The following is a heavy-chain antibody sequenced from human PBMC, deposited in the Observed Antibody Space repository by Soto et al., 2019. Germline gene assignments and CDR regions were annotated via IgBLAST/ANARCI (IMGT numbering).Heavy chain of an antibody. CDR2: ISNDGGDK. CDR1: GFTLGTYG. V-gene: IGHV3-30*18. CDR3: AKEFFDSSGFYPSLDALDI. J-gene: IGHJ3*02. Sequence: QVQLAESGGGVVQPGRSLTITCAASGFTLGTYGMHWVRQAPGKGLEWVAVISNDGGDKYYSDSVMGRFTISRDNSKNTLFLQMNSLRAEDTAVYFCAKEFFDSSGFYPSLDALDIWDQGTVVTVSS. D-gene: IGHD3-22*01.